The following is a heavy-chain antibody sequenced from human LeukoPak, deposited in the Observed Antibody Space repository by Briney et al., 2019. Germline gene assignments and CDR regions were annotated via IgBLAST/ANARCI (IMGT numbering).Heavy chain of an antibody. CDR3: AKRGTRSSGSCIDY. D-gene: IGHD2-15*01. J-gene: IGHJ4*02. CDR1: GFTFSSYG. V-gene: IGHV3-23*01. CDR2: ITGSGDNT. Sequence: PGGSLRLCCAASGFTFSSYGMTWVRQAPGKGLEWVSAITGSGDNTYYADSVKGRFSISRDNSKNTLYLQMNSLRAEDTAVYYCAKRGTRSSGSCIDYWGQGTLVTVSS.